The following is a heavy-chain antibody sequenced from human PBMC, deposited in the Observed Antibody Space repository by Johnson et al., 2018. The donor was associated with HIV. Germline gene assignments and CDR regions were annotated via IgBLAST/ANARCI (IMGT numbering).Heavy chain of an antibody. D-gene: IGHD5-18*01. J-gene: IGHJ3*02. CDR1: GFTFSSYA. V-gene: IGHV3-30*04. CDR3: ARDHGQLWLLPAFDI. Sequence: VLLVESGGGVVQPGRSLRLSCAASGFTFSSYAMHWVRQAPGKGLEWVAVISYDGGNKYYADSVKGRFTISRDNSKNTLYLQMNSLRVEDTAVYYCARDHGQLWLLPAFDIWGQGTMVTVSS. CDR2: ISYDGGNK.